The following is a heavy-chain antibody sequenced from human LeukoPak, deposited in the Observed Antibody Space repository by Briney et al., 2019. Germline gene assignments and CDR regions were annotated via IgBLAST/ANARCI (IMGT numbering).Heavy chain of an antibody. CDR3: ARGEGRYYYYGMDV. CDR2: INHSGST. V-gene: IGHV4-34*01. CDR1: GGSFSGYY. J-gene: IGHJ6*02. Sequence: KPSETLSLTCAVYGGSFSGYYWSWIRQPPGKGLEWIGEINHSGSTNYNPSLKSRVTISVDTSKNQFSLKLSSVTAADTAVYYCARGEGRYYYYGMDVWGQGTTVTVSS.